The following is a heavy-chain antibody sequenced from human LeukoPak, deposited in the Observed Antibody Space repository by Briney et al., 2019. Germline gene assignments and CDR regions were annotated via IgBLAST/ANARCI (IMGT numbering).Heavy chain of an antibody. J-gene: IGHJ4*02. D-gene: IGHD3-10*01. CDR2: IIPIFGTA. V-gene: IGHV1-69*13. Sequence: ASVKVSCKASGGTFSSYAISWVRQAPGQGLEWMGGIIPIFGTANYAQKFQGRVTITADESTGTAYMELSSLRSEDTAVYYCAREIGITMVRGVINWFDYWGQGTLVTVSS. CDR1: GGTFSSYA. CDR3: AREIGITMVRGVINWFDY.